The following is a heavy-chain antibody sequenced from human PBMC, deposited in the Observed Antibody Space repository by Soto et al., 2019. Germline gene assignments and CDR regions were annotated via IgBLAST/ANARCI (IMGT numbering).Heavy chain of an antibody. CDR2: ISGSDDST. D-gene: IGHD6-6*01. CDR3: AKRSSSSTFDY. V-gene: IGHV3-23*01. J-gene: IGHJ4*02. Sequence: EVQLLESGGGLVQPGESLRLSCAASGFTFSSYAMSWVRQAPGKGLEWVSVISGSDDSTYYADSVKGRFTISRDNSKNTLYLQMNSLRAEDTAVYYCAKRSSSSTFDYWGQGSQVTVYS. CDR1: GFTFSSYA.